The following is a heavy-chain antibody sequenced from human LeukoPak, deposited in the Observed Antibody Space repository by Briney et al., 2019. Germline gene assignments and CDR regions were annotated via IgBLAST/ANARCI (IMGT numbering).Heavy chain of an antibody. J-gene: IGHJ4*02. V-gene: IGHV3-23*01. CDR2: ISGSGGST. D-gene: IGHD3-9*01. Sequence: GGSLRLSCAASGFTFSSYAMSWVRQAPGKGLEWVSAISGSGGSTYYADSVKGRFTISRDNAKNSLYLQMNSLRDEDTAVYYCAREGRAYDILTGYYNTGDDYWGQGTLVTVSS. CDR1: GFTFSSYA. CDR3: AREGRAYDILTGYYNTGDDY.